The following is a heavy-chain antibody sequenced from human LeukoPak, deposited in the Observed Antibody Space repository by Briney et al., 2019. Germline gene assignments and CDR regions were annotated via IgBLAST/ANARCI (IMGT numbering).Heavy chain of an antibody. J-gene: IGHJ5*02. V-gene: IGHV4-31*11. D-gene: IGHD3-9*01. Sequence: SQTLSPTCAVSGGSISSGGYSWSWIRQPPGKGLEWIGYIYYSGSTYYNPSLKSRVTISVDTSKNQFSLKLSSVTAADTAVYYCARDSGLRYFDWFGFDPWGQGTLVTVSS. CDR2: IYYSGST. CDR3: ARDSGLRYFDWFGFDP. CDR1: GGSISSGGYS.